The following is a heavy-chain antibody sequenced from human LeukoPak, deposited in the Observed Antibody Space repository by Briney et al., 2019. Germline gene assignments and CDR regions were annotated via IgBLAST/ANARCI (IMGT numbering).Heavy chain of an antibody. V-gene: IGHV4-4*02. CDR3: ARDSDPNSSSRYFDY. CDR1: GDSISSTHW. CDR2: IFHSGTT. Sequence: MPSETLSLTCAVSGDSISSTHWWSWIRQSPGKGLEWIGEIFHSGTTNYSPSLKSRVTISIDKSKIQLSLKLSSVTAADTAVYYCARDSDPNSSSRYFDYWGQGTLVTVSS. D-gene: IGHD6-6*01. J-gene: IGHJ4*02.